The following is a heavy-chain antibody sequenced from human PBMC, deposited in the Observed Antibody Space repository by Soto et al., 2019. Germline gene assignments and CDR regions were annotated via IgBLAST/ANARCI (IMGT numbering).Heavy chain of an antibody. J-gene: IGHJ4*02. CDR1: GFTFSSYS. Sequence: EVQLVESGGGLVQPGGSLRLSCAASGFTFSSYSMNWVRQAPGKGLEWVSYISSSSTIYYAASVKGRFTISRDNAKNSLSLQMNSLRAEDTAVYYCARANYYGSPGDFDYWGQGTLVTVSS. D-gene: IGHD3-10*01. V-gene: IGHV3-48*01. CDR2: ISSSSTI. CDR3: ARANYYGSPGDFDY.